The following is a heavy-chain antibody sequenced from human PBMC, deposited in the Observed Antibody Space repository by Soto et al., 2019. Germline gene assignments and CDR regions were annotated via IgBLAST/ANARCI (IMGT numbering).Heavy chain of an antibody. CDR3: ARERVNYYDSSGHDASDI. CDR2: INAGNGNT. V-gene: IGHV1-3*01. Sequence: ASVKVSCKSSGYTFTSYAMHWVRQAPGQRLEWMGWINAGNGNTKYSQKFQGRVTITRDTSASTAYMELSSLRSEDTAVYYCARERVNYYDSSGHDASDIWGQGTMVTVSS. CDR1: GYTFTSYA. J-gene: IGHJ3*02. D-gene: IGHD3-22*01.